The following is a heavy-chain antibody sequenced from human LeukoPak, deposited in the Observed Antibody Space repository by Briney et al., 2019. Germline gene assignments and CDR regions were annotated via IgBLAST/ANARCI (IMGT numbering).Heavy chain of an antibody. CDR3: ARAGIAAAGEYYFDY. CDR1: GGSFSGYY. V-gene: IGHV4-59*01. D-gene: IGHD6-13*01. Sequence: SETLSLTCAVYGGSFSGYYWSWIRQPPGKGLEWIGYIYYSGSTNYNPSLKSRVTISVDTSKNQFSLKLSSVTAADTAVHYCARAGIAAAGEYYFDYWGQGTLVTVSS. J-gene: IGHJ4*02. CDR2: IYYSGST.